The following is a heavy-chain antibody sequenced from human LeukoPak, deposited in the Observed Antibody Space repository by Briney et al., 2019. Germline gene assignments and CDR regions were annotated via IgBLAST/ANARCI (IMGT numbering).Heavy chain of an antibody. CDR3: ARDKRPNHYYDIGSHFDY. J-gene: IGHJ4*02. CDR2: IHHSGST. Sequence: PSETLSPTCAVYGGSFSGYYWSCIRQPPGKGLEWIGEIHHSGSTNYNPSLKSRVTRSVDTSKNQFSLKLSSVTAADTAVYYCARDKRPNHYYDIGSHFDYWGQGTLVTVSS. V-gene: IGHV4-34*01. D-gene: IGHD3-22*01. CDR1: GGSFSGYY.